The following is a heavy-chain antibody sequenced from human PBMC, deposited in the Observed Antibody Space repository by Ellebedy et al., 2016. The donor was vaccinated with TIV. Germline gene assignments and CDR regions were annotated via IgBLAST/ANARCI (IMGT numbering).Heavy chain of an antibody. J-gene: IGHJ6*02. V-gene: IGHV3-13*01. CDR3: ARGSPMYYDFWSGYPRANYYGMDV. Sequence: GGSLRLSCAASGFTFSSYDMHWVRQATGKGLEWVSAIGTAGDTYYPSSVKGRFTISRENAKNSLYLQMNSLRAGDTAVYYCARGSPMYYDFWSGYPRANYYGMDVWGQGTTVTVSS. CDR1: GFTFSSYD. CDR2: IGTAGDT. D-gene: IGHD3-3*01.